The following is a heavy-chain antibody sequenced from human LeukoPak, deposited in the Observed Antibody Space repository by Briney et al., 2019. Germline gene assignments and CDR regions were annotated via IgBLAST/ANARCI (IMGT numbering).Heavy chain of an antibody. CDR3: ARQTFGALYFDS. J-gene: IGHJ4*02. D-gene: IGHD3-10*01. V-gene: IGHV4-39*01. Sequence: SETLSLTCTVSGGSISSSSYYWGWIRQPPGKGLEWIGSIYYSGSTYYNPSLESRVTISVDTSKNQFSLKLSSVTAADTAVYYCARQTFGALYFDSWGQGTLVTVSS. CDR1: GGSISSSSYY. CDR2: IYYSGST.